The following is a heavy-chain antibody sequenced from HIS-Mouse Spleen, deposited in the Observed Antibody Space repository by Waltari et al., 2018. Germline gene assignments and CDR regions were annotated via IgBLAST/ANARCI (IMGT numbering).Heavy chain of an antibody. J-gene: IGHJ2*01. CDR2: IYYSGST. V-gene: IGHV4-39*07. CDR3: AREIPYSSSWYDWYFDL. CDR1: GGSLSSSSYY. D-gene: IGHD6-13*01. Sequence: QLQLQESGPGLVKPSETLSLTCTVSGGSLSSSSYYLGWLHQPPGKGLEWIGSIYYSGSTYYNPSLKSRVTISVDTSKNQFSLKLSSVTAADTAVYYCAREIPYSSSWYDWYFDLWGRGTLVTVSS.